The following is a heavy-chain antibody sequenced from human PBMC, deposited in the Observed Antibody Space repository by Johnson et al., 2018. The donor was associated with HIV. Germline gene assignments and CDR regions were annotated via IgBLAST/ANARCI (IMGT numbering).Heavy chain of an antibody. J-gene: IGHJ3*01. CDR3: ARDATPWGGAYVGYAFDL. CDR2: ISSSGSSV. V-gene: IGHV3-11*04. D-gene: IGHD4-17*01. CDR1: GFTFSAYY. Sequence: QVQLVESGGGLVKPGGSLRLSCAASGFTFSAYYMSWIRQAPGKGLECLAYISSSGSSVYYTDSVKGRFPISRDNTKNSLHLQLNSLRAEDTAVYYCARDATPWGGAYVGYAFDLWGQGTMVAVSS.